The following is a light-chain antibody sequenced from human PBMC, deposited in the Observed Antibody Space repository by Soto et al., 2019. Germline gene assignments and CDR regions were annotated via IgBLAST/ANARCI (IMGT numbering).Light chain of an antibody. CDR1: SSDVGGYNY. J-gene: IGLJ2*01. CDR3: SSYRRSSSSLI. CDR2: EVS. V-gene: IGLV2-14*01. Sequence: QSALTQPASVSGSPGQSITISCTGTSSDVGGYNYVSWFQQYPGKAPKLMIYEVSNRPSGVSNRFSGSKSGNTASLTISGLQAEDEADYYCSSYRRSSSSLIFGGGTQLTVL.